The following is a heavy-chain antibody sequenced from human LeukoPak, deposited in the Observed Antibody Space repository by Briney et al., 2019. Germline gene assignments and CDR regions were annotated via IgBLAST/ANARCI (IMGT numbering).Heavy chain of an antibody. V-gene: IGHV4-4*07. CDR1: GYSISSGYY. CDR2: IYTSGST. D-gene: IGHD6-13*01. J-gene: IGHJ5*02. Sequence: PSETLSLTCTVSGYSISSGYYWCWIRQPAGKGLEWIGRIYTSGSTNYNPSLKSRFTMSVDTSKNQFSLKLSSVTAADTAVYYWARCAMGGSWYSGYLFDPWGQGTLVTVSS. CDR3: ARCAMGGSWYSGYLFDP.